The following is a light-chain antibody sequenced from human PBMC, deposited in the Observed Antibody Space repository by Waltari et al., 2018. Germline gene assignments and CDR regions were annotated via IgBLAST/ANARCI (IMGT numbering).Light chain of an antibody. V-gene: IGKV1-33*01. CDR3: QQYENLPLT. CDR1: HNIDDH. Sequence: DIQMTQFPSSLSASVGDRVPITCQASHNIDDHLNWFQQKPGKAPKLLIYDENVLEAGVPSRFSGGGSGTHFTFTITNLQPDDFGTYYCQQYENLPLTFGGGTKVDI. J-gene: IGKJ4*01. CDR2: DEN.